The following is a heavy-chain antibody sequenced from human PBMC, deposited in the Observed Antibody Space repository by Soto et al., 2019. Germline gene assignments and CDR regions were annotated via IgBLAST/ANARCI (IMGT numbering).Heavy chain of an antibody. Sequence: SETLSLTCTVSGGAISGYYWTWIRQTAGKGLEWIGRIYSSGVTKYNPSLKNRVDMSLDMSKNQFSLRLRSVTAADTAVYYCARGKRFPDSFDPWGQGPLITVSS. CDR3: ARGKRFPDSFDP. CDR2: IYSSGVT. J-gene: IGHJ5*02. V-gene: IGHV4-4*07. CDR1: GGAISGYY. D-gene: IGHD3-3*01.